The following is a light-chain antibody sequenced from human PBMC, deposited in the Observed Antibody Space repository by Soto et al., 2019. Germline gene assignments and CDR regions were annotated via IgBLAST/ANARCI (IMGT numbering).Light chain of an antibody. CDR2: GAS. CDR1: QSVADN. J-gene: IGKJ1*01. Sequence: EVVMTQSPATLSVSPGERVTLSCRSSQSVADNLAWFQQKPGQGPRLLIYGASTRATGIPARFSGSGSETDFTLTVSSLRSEDSAVYYCQQYNNWLWTFGQGTKVDIK. CDR3: QQYNNWLWT. V-gene: IGKV3-15*01.